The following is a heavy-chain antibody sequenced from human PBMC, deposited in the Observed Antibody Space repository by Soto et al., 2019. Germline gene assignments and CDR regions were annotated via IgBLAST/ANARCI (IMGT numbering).Heavy chain of an antibody. J-gene: IGHJ3*02. V-gene: IGHV3-33*01. CDR2: IWYDGNNK. CDR3: EGGDAWTDDAFDI. D-gene: IGHD5-12*01. Sequence: QVQLVESGGGVVQPGGSLRLSCAASGFTVSNYGMHWVRQAPGKGLEWVAVIWYDGNNKSYRDSVKGRFTISRDNSKNTVQQQMSSLRGEDTAVYYCEGGDAWTDDAFDIWCQGTMVTGSS. CDR1: GFTVSNYG.